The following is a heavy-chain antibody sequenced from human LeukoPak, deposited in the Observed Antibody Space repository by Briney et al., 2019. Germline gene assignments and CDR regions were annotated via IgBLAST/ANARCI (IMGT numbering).Heavy chain of an antibody. V-gene: IGHV4-38-2*01. CDR2: IYYSGST. CDR1: GYSISSGYY. Sequence: PSETLSLTCAVSGYSISSGYYWGWIRQPPGKGLEWIGSIYYSGSTYYNPSLKSRVTISVDTSKNQFSLKLSSVTAADTAVYYCASPWYYDILTGYLNWGQGTLVTVSS. J-gene: IGHJ4*02. D-gene: IGHD3-9*01. CDR3: ASPWYYDILTGYLN.